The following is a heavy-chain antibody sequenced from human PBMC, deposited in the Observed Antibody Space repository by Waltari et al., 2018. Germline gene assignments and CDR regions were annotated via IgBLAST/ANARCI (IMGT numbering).Heavy chain of an antibody. Sequence: QVQLVQSGAEVKKPGSSVKVSCKASGGTFSSYAISWVRQAPGQGLEWMGRIIPNLGIANYAQKCQGRVTITADKSTSTAYMELSSLRSEDTAVYYCARGTPYDFWSGYSQPYYYYGMDVWGQGTTVTVSS. CDR1: GGTFSSYA. D-gene: IGHD3-3*01. J-gene: IGHJ6*02. V-gene: IGHV1-69*09. CDR2: IIPNLGIA. CDR3: ARGTPYDFWSGYSQPYYYYGMDV.